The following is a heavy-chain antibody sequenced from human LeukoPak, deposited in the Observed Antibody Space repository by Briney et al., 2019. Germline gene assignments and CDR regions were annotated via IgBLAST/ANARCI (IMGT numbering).Heavy chain of an antibody. CDR2: ISSNGGST. V-gene: IGHV3-64*01. J-gene: IGHJ4*02. CDR1: GFTISSYA. Sequence: GGSLRLSCAASGFTISSYAMHWVRQAPGKGLEYVSGISSNGGSTNYANSVKGRFTISRDNSKNTLYLQMGSLRVEDMAVYYCARDLRGSNAYWGQGTLVTVSS. D-gene: IGHD1-26*01. CDR3: ARDLRGSNAY.